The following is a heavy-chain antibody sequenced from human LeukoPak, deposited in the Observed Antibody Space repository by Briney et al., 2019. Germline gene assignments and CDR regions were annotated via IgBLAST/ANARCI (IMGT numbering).Heavy chain of an antibody. CDR2: TSSSGSTI. J-gene: IGHJ4*02. Sequence: PGGSLRLSCAASGFTFSSYEMNWVRQAPGKGLEWVSYTSSSGSTIYYADSVKGRFTISRDNAKNSLYLQMNSLRAEDTAVYYCASENVLRYFDWYPFDYWGQGTLVTVSS. CDR1: GFTFSSYE. V-gene: IGHV3-48*03. D-gene: IGHD3-9*01. CDR3: ASENVLRYFDWYPFDY.